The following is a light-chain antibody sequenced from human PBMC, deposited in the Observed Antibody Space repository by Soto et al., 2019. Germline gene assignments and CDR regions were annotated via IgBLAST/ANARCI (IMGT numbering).Light chain of an antibody. J-gene: IGKJ2*01. CDR2: KAS. CDR3: QQYNSYSRT. CDR1: QSISSW. Sequence: DIPMTQSRSTLSASVGDRVTITCRASQSISSWLAWYQQKPGKAPKLLIYKASSLESGVPSRFSGSGSGTEFTLTISSLQPDDFATYYCQQYNSYSRTFGQGTKLEIK. V-gene: IGKV1-5*03.